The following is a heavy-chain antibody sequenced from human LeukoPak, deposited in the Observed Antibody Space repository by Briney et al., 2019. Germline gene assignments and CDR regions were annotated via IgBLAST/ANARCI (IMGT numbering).Heavy chain of an antibody. Sequence: GGSLRHSCAASGFTFDDYAMHWVRQAPGKGLEWVSGISWNSGSIGYADSVKGRFTISRDNAKNSLYLQMNSLRAEDTALYYCAKDSGCTNGVCYSNYYYMDVWGKGTTVTVSS. V-gene: IGHV3-9*01. D-gene: IGHD2-8*01. J-gene: IGHJ6*03. CDR2: ISWNSGSI. CDR1: GFTFDDYA. CDR3: AKDSGCTNGVCYSNYYYMDV.